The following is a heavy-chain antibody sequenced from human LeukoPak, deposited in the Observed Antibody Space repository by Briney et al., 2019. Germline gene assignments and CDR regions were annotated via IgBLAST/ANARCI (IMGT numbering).Heavy chain of an antibody. D-gene: IGHD3-10*01. Sequence: PGGSLRLSCAASGFTVSSNYMSWVRQAPGKGLEWVSVIYSGGSTYYADSVKGRFTISRDNSKNTLYLQMNSLRAEDTAVYYCARVAAGSGSYYTVYYYYYMDVWGKGTTVTVSS. V-gene: IGHV3-53*01. CDR2: IYSGGST. J-gene: IGHJ6*03. CDR1: GFTVSSNY. CDR3: ARVAAGSGSYYTVYYYYYMDV.